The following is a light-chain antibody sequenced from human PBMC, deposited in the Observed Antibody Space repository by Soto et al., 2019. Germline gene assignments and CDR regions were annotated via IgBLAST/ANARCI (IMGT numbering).Light chain of an antibody. CDR1: SSDIVNYSL. Sequence: QSVLTQPRSVSGSPGQSVTISCTGTSSDIVNYSLVSWYQQHPGKAPKLIIYYVTGRPSGVPDRFSGSKSGNTASLTISGLQAEDEADYYCCSSAGSDTWVFGGGTQLTVL. CDR3: CSSAGSDTWV. J-gene: IGLJ3*02. CDR2: YVT. V-gene: IGLV2-11*01.